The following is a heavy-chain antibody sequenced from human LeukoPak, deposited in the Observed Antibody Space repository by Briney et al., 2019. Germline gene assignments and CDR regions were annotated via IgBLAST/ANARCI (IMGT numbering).Heavy chain of an antibody. D-gene: IGHD2-2*01. CDR3: ATDRVVVPAAKGDAFDI. Sequence: ASVKVSCKVSGYTLTELSMHWVRQAPGKGLEWMGGFDPEDGETVYAQKFQGRVTMTEDTSTDTAYMELSSLRSEDTAVYYCATDRVVVPAAKGDAFDIWGQGTMVTVSS. J-gene: IGHJ3*02. V-gene: IGHV1-24*01. CDR1: GYTLTELS. CDR2: FDPEDGET.